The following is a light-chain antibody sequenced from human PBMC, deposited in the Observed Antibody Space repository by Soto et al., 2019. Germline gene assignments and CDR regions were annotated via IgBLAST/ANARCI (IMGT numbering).Light chain of an antibody. CDR3: QQYHDWPPIS. V-gene: IGKV3-15*01. CDR1: QTVSDD. J-gene: IGKJ3*01. Sequence: EIVMTQSPATLFVSPGERATLSCRASQTVSDDFAWYQQKPGQAPRLLIYGASTQATDMPARFSGGGYGTEFTLTISSLKSEDCAIYYCQQYHDWPPISFGPGTKVNI. CDR2: GAS.